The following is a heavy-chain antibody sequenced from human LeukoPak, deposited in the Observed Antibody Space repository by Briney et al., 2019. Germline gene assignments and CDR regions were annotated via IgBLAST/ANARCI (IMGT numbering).Heavy chain of an antibody. D-gene: IGHD3-10*01. CDR2: ISSSSSYI. V-gene: IGHV3-21*01. CDR1: GFTFSSYS. J-gene: IGHJ4*02. Sequence: GGSLRLSCAASGFTFSSYSMNWVRQAPGKGLEWVSSISSSSSYIYYVDSVKGRFTISRDNAKNSLYLQMNSLRAEDTAVYYCAKDYYGSGSLFDYWGQGTLVTVSS. CDR3: AKDYYGSGSLFDY.